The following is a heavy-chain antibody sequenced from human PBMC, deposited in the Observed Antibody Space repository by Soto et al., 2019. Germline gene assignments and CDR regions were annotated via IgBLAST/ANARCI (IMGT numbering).Heavy chain of an antibody. Sequence: GESLKISCAASGFTFSSYAMHWVRQAPGKGLEWVAVISYDGSNKYYADSVKGRFTISRDNSKNTLYLQMNSLRAEDTAVYYCAREAYCGGDCYSNWFDPWGQGTLVTVSS. D-gene: IGHD2-21*02. CDR2: ISYDGSNK. V-gene: IGHV3-30-3*01. CDR3: AREAYCGGDCYSNWFDP. CDR1: GFTFSSYA. J-gene: IGHJ5*02.